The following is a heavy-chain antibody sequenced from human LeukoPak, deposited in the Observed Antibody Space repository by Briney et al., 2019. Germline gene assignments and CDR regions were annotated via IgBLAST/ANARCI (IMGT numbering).Heavy chain of an antibody. CDR1: GYPFSAHF. Sequence: VASVKVSCKASGYPFSAHFLNWVRQAPGQGLEWMGNIDTTTGNPRYAQDFTGRFVFSLDTSVSTAYLRITSLKADDTAAYYCVRGTPTPGMDYWGQGTQVTVSS. CDR2: IDTTTGNP. CDR3: VRGTPTPGMDY. V-gene: IGHV7-4-1*02. J-gene: IGHJ4*02. D-gene: IGHD3-10*01.